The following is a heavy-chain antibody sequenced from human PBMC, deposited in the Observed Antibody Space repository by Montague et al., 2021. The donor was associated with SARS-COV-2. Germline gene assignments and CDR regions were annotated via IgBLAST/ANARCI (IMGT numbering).Heavy chain of an antibody. V-gene: IGHV2-70*11. J-gene: IGHJ4*02. CDR1: GFTLSTSGIC. D-gene: IGHD6-19*01. CDR3: AREYSSGVYFDY. CDR2: XDWXYYK. Sequence: PALVKPTQTLTLTCTFSGFTLSTSGICVSWIRQPPGKALEWLARXDWXYYKYYSTSLKTRLTISKDTSKNPVVLTMTNMDPVDTATYYCAREYSSGVYFDYWGQGTLVTVSS.